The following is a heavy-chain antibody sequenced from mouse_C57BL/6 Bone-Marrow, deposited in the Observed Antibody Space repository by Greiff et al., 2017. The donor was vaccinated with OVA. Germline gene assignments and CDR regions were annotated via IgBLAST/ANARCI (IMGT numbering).Heavy chain of an antibody. Sequence: EVKLMESGAELVRPGASVKLSCTASGFNIKDDYMHWVKQRPEQGLEWIGWIDPENGDTEYASKFQGKATITADTSSNTAYLQLSSLTSEDTAVYYCTDGYDNYAMDYWGQGTSVTVSS. J-gene: IGHJ4*01. CDR3: TDGYDNYAMDY. CDR1: GFNIKDDY. D-gene: IGHD2-2*01. V-gene: IGHV14-4*01. CDR2: IDPENGDT.